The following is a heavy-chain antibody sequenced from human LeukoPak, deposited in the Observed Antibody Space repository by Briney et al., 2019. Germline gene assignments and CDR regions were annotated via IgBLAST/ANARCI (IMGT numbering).Heavy chain of an antibody. V-gene: IGHV1-46*01. D-gene: IGHD3-3*01. CDR1: GYTFTSYY. CDR3: ARGPHKRTYDRDNWFDP. J-gene: IGHJ5*02. Sequence: WASVKVSCKASGYTFTSYYMHWVRQAPGQGLEWMGIINPSSGTTNYAQKFQGRVTMTRDMSTSTVYMELSSLRSEDTAVYYCARGPHKRTYDRDNWFDPWGQGTLVTVSS. CDR2: INPSSGTT.